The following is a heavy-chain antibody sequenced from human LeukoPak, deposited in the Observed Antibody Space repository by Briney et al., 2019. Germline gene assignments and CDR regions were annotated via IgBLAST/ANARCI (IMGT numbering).Heavy chain of an antibody. J-gene: IGHJ3*02. CDR1: GYTFTSYG. CDR2: IYPGDSDT. V-gene: IGHV5-51*01. Sequence: PGESLKISCRGSGYTFTSYGIGWVRQMPGKGLEWMGIIYPGDSDTRYSPSFQGQVTISADKSISTAYLQWSSLKASDTAMYYCARRGYCSSTACSVAPFDIWGQGTMVTVSS. D-gene: IGHD2-2*01. CDR3: ARRGYCSSTACSVAPFDI.